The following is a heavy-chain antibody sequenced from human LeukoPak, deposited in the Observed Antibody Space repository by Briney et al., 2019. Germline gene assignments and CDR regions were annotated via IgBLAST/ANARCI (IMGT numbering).Heavy chain of an antibody. D-gene: IGHD6-13*01. CDR3: ARGVKAAAGPHFDY. CDR2: INHSGST. V-gene: IGHV4-34*01. CDR1: GGSFSGYY. Sequence: SETLSLTCAVYGGSFSGYYWSWIRQPPGKGLEWIGEINHSGSTNYNPSLKSRVTISVDTSKNQFSLKLSSVTAADTAVYNCARGVKAAAGPHFDYWGQGTLVTVSS. J-gene: IGHJ4*02.